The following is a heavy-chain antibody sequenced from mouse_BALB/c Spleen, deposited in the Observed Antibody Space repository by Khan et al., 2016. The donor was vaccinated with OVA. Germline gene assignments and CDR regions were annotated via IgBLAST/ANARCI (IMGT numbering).Heavy chain of an antibody. D-gene: IGHD1-1*01. V-gene: IGHV3-2*02. J-gene: IGHJ2*01. CDR1: GYSITSDYA. Sequence: VQLKESGPGLVKPSQSLSLTCTVTGYSITSDYAWNWIRQFPGNKLEWMGYISYSGNTNYNPSLKRRTSITRETSKNQFFLQLNSVTTEDTATYYCARVYGGYFDYWGQGTTLTVSS. CDR2: ISYSGNT. CDR3: ARVYGGYFDY.